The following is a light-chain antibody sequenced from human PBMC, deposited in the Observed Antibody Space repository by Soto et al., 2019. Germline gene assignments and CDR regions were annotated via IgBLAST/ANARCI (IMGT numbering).Light chain of an antibody. CDR2: DAS. CDR3: QQRGNWPRT. V-gene: IGKV3-11*01. J-gene: IGKJ1*01. Sequence: EIVLTQSPATLSLSPGERATLSCRASQSVSTYLAWYQQKPGQAPRLLIYDASTRATGIPARFSGSGSGTDFTLTISSLEPEDFEVYYCQQRGNWPRTFGQGTKVEIK. CDR1: QSVSTY.